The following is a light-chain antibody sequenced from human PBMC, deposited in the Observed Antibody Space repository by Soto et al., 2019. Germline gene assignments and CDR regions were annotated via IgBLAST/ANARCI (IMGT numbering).Light chain of an antibody. CDR2: AAS. Sequence: AIQMTQSPSSLSASVGDRVTVTCRASQDIRSDVGWYQQKPGQAPKVLMYAASRLHSGVPSRFSGSGSGTDFVLTISSLQPEDVATYYCLQNNNYPLTFGGGTKVDMK. CDR3: LQNNNYPLT. J-gene: IGKJ4*01. V-gene: IGKV1-6*01. CDR1: QDIRSD.